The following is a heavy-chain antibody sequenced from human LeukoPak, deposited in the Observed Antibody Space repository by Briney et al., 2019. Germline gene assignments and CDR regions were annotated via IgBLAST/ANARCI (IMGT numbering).Heavy chain of an antibody. CDR3: SRVSGIVGASDAFDI. D-gene: IGHD1-26*01. CDR1: GGTFISYA. J-gene: IGHJ3*02. CDR2: IIPIFGTA. Sequence: SVKVSCKSSGGTFISYAISWVRQAPGQGREWMGRIIPIFGTANYAQKFQGRVTMTTHESTSTAYMELSSVRSEDTAVDYCSRVSGIVGASDAFDIWGQGTMVTVSS. V-gene: IGHV1-69*05.